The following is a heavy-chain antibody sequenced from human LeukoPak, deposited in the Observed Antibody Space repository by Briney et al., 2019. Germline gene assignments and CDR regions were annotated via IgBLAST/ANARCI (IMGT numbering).Heavy chain of an antibody. D-gene: IGHD3-3*01. CDR1: GFPFSSFV. Sequence: PGGSLRLSCAASGFPFSSFVMNWVRQAPGKGLEWVSVIGADGGGIHYADSVKGRFTISRDNSKNTLFLQMDSLTAEDTAIYYCARYRTAPDRFSDYWGHGTLVTVSS. CDR2: IGADGGGI. V-gene: IGHV3-23*01. J-gene: IGHJ4*01. CDR3: ARYRTAPDRFSDY.